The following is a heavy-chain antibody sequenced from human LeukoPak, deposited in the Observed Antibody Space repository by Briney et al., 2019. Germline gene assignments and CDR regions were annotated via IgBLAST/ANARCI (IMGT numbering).Heavy chain of an antibody. CDR3: VGDDYGDYVY. Sequence: PGGSLRLSCAASGFTFSSYEMNWVRQAPGKGLEWVSYIGSSGTTIYYADSVKGRFTISRDNAKNSLCLQMNSLRAEDTAVYYCVGDDYGDYVYWGQGTLVTVSS. CDR1: GFTFSSYE. J-gene: IGHJ4*02. V-gene: IGHV3-48*03. CDR2: IGSSGTTI. D-gene: IGHD4-17*01.